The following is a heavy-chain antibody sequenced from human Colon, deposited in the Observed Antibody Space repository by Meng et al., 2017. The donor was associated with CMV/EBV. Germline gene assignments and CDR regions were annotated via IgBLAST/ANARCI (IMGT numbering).Heavy chain of an antibody. CDR3: ARSPRGSINWFDP. V-gene: IGHV4-38-2*01. CDR1: TYSISRGYY. D-gene: IGHD2/OR15-2a*01. J-gene: IGHJ5*02. CDR2: VYSSGIT. Sequence: SETLSLTCDVSTYSISRGYYWGWVRQPPGKGLERIGNVYSSGITYYNPSLESRVTISVDTSKNQFSLKLKSVTAADTAVYFCARSPRGSINWFDPWGQGTLVTVSS.